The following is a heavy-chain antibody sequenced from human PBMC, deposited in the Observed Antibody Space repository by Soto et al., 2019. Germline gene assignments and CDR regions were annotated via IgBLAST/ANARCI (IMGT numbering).Heavy chain of an antibody. D-gene: IGHD5-18*01. J-gene: IGHJ4*02. CDR3: ARHEWLQLWLVTEY. Sequence: SSETLSLTCSVSGDSIGISTNYWGCIRQPPGKGLEWIGTIYHSGNTYYNPTLKSRVAISVDMSKNQFSLRLNSVTAADTAVYYCARHEWLQLWLVTEYWGQGALVTVSS. CDR1: GDSIGISTNY. V-gene: IGHV4-39*01. CDR2: IYHSGNT.